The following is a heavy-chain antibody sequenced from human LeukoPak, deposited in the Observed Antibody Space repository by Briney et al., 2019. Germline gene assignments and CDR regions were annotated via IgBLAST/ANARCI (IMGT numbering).Heavy chain of an antibody. CDR2: ISSSSSTI. CDR3: ARASGGFDP. V-gene: IGHV3-48*01. Sequence: GGSLRLSCAASGFTFSSYAMSWVRQAPGKGLEWVSYISSSSSTIYYADSVKGRFTISRGNAKNSLYLQMNSLRAEDTAVYYCARASGGFDPWGQGTLVTVSS. D-gene: IGHD3-10*01. J-gene: IGHJ5*02. CDR1: GFTFSSYA.